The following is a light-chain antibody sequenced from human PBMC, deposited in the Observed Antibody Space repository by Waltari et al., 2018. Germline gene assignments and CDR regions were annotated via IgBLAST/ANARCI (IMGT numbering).Light chain of an antibody. CDR1: QDINNY. Sequence: DIQMTQTPSPLSASVGDRVTISCQASQDINNYLNWYQQKPGKAPKLLIYDASNLEIGVPSRFSGGGSGTDFTFIITSLQPEDIATYYCQQYENLPLTFGQGTRLEI. V-gene: IGKV1-33*01. J-gene: IGKJ5*01. CDR2: DAS. CDR3: QQYENLPLT.